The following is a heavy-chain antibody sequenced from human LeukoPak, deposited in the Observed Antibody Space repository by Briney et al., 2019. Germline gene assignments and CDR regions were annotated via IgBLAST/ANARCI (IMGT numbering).Heavy chain of an antibody. V-gene: IGHV4-4*07. D-gene: IGHD3-22*01. CDR1: GGSISSYY. J-gene: IGHJ4*02. CDR3: ARGGYYYYDSSGYLDY. CDR2: IYTSGST. Sequence: SETLSLTCTVSGGSISSYYWSWTRQPAGKGLEWIGRIYTSGSTNYNPSLKSRVTMSVDTSKNQFSLKLSSVTAADTAVYYCARGGYYYYDSSGYLDYWGQGTLVTVSS.